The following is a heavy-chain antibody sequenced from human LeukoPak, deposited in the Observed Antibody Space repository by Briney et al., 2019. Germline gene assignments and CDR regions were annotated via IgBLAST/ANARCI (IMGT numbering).Heavy chain of an antibody. CDR2: VSLTGLT. CDR3: TRENGAFSPFGY. V-gene: IGHV4-4*02. Sequence: PSETLSLTCGVSGGPITRTNWWSWVRQPPGQGLEWIGEVSLTGLTNYNPSLSGRVIMALDTSKNHLSLNLTSVTAADTAVYYCTRENGAFSPFGYWGQGTLVTVPS. J-gene: IGHJ4*02. CDR1: GGPITRTNW. D-gene: IGHD2-8*01.